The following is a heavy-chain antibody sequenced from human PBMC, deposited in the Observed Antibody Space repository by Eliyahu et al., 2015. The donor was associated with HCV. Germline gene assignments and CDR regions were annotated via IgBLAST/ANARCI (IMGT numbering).Heavy chain of an antibody. CDR2: XSGXSDYT. D-gene: IGHD1-26*01. Sequence: EVQLVESGGGLVKPGGSLXLXCAASGFTFSSYSMXWVRQTPGKGLEWVSAXSGXSDYTFYADSVKGRFTIPRDNAKNSLYLQMNNLRADDTAVYYCARDQGGYSNPSDYWGQGTLVTVSS. CDR3: ARDQGGYSNPSDY. J-gene: IGHJ4*02. V-gene: IGHV3-21*02. CDR1: GFTFSSYS.